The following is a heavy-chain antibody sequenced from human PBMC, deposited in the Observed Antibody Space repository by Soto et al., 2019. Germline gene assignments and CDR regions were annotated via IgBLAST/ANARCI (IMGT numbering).Heavy chain of an antibody. J-gene: IGHJ4*02. Sequence: ASVKVSCKAFGYTLTSYAMHWVRQAPGQRLEWMGWINAGNGNTKYSQKFQGRVTITRDTSASTAYMELSSLRSEDTAVYYCARAVAVAADFDYWGQGTLVTVSS. CDR2: INAGNGNT. V-gene: IGHV1-3*01. CDR1: GYTLTSYA. D-gene: IGHD6-19*01. CDR3: ARAVAVAADFDY.